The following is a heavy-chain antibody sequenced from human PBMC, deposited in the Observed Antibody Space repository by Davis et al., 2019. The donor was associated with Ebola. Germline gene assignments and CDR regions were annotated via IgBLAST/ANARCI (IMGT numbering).Heavy chain of an antibody. CDR2: ISWNSGSM. CDR1: GFTFDDYA. CDR3: AKEGQRLHLGELSLYRTGHFDY. J-gene: IGHJ4*02. Sequence: PGGSLRLSCAASGFTFDDYAMHWVRQAPGKGLEWVSRISWNSGSMGYADSVKGRFTISRDNAKNSLYLQMNSLRAEDTALYYCAKEGQRLHLGELSLYRTGHFDYWGQGTLVTVSS. D-gene: IGHD3-16*02. V-gene: IGHV3-9*01.